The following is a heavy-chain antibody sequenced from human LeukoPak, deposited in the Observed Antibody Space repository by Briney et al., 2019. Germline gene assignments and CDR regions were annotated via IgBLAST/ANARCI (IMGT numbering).Heavy chain of an antibody. D-gene: IGHD3-22*01. V-gene: IGHV3-21*01. CDR3: VRVTTTYYYDSGGYCDY. CDR1: GFTFSTYR. Sequence: KPGGSLRLSCAASGFTFSTYRMNWVRQAPGEGLEWVSSISSTSSHIYYADSVKGRFTISRDNAKNSLHLQMNSLRADDSAVYYCVRVTTTYYYDSGGYCDYWGQGTLVTVSS. CDR2: ISSTSSHI. J-gene: IGHJ4*02.